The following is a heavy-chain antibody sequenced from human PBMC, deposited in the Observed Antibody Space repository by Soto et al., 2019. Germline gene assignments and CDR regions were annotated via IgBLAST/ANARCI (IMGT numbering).Heavy chain of an antibody. Sequence: GGSLRLSCAASGFTFSSYGMHWVRQAPGKGLEWVAVIWYDGSNKYYADSVKGRFTISRDNSKNTLYLQMNSLRAEDTAVYYCATSDDYGGTYPGGGRDYWGQGTLVTVSS. J-gene: IGHJ4*02. V-gene: IGHV3-33*01. CDR3: ATSDDYGGTYPGGGRDY. D-gene: IGHD4-17*01. CDR1: GFTFSSYG. CDR2: IWYDGSNK.